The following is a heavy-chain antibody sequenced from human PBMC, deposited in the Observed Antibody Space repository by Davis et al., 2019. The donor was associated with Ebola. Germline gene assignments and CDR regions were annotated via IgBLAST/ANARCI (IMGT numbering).Heavy chain of an antibody. CDR2: IDWDDDK. Sequence: SGPTLVKPTQTLTLTCTFSGFSLSTSGMRVSWIRQPPGKALEWLARIDWDDDKFYSTSLKTRLTISKDTSKNQVVLTMTNKDPVDTATYYCARIPLEGGGIDYWGQGTLVTVSS. CDR1: GFSLSTSGMR. D-gene: IGHD1-1*01. V-gene: IGHV2-70*04. CDR3: ARIPLEGGGIDY. J-gene: IGHJ4*02.